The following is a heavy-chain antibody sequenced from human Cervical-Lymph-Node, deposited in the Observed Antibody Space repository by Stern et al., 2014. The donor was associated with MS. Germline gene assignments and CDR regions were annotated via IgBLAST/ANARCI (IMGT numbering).Heavy chain of an antibody. Sequence: VQLVESGAEVKKPGSSVKVSCKASGGTFSSYAISWVRQAPGQGLEWMGGIIPIFGTANYAQKFQGRVPITADKSTNTTYMELSSLRSGDTAVYYCARGGGVAAAGAPFDYWGQGTLVTVSS. CDR1: GGTFSSYA. D-gene: IGHD6-13*01. V-gene: IGHV1-69*06. J-gene: IGHJ4*02. CDR3: ARGGGVAAAGAPFDY. CDR2: IIPIFGTA.